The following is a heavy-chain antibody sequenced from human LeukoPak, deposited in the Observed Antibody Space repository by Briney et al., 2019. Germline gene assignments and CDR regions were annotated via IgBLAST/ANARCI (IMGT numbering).Heavy chain of an antibody. V-gene: IGHV3-74*01. Sequence: QPGGSLRLSCAASGFTFSIYWMHWVRQAPGEGLVWVSRISSDESSTNYADSVKGRFTISRDNTKNTLYLQTNSLRAEDTAVYFCAREGGSFLRYFDSWGQGTLVTVSS. CDR3: AREGGSFLRYFDS. D-gene: IGHD1-26*01. J-gene: IGHJ4*02. CDR2: ISSDESST. CDR1: GFTFSIYW.